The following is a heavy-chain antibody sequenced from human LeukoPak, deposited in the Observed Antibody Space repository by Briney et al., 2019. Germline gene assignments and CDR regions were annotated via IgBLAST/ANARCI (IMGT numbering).Heavy chain of an antibody. V-gene: IGHV1-2*02. J-gene: IGHJ4*02. Sequence: ASVKVSCKASGSTFTGYYMHWVRQAPGQGLEWMGWINPNSGGTNYAQKFQGRVTMTRDTSISTVYMDLSRLRSDDTAVYYCARTDSSGYFYFDYWGQGTLVTVSS. D-gene: IGHD3-22*01. CDR1: GSTFTGYY. CDR2: INPNSGGT. CDR3: ARTDSSGYFYFDY.